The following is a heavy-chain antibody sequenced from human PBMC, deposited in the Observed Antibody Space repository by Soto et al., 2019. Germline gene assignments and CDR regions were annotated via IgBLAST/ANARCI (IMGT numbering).Heavy chain of an antibody. Sequence: SLTCSVSGYSVTSSDYYWAWIRQPPGTGLEWIGSMFYSGLTYYNPSLKSRITLSLDTSKNQFSVRLNSVTAADTAVYYCAPLSVSLSGPYGIHVWGQGTTVTVSS. CDR1: GYSVTSSDYY. V-gene: IGHV4-39*05. D-gene: IGHD2-15*01. J-gene: IGHJ6*02. CDR3: APLSVSLSGPYGIHV. CDR2: MFYSGLT.